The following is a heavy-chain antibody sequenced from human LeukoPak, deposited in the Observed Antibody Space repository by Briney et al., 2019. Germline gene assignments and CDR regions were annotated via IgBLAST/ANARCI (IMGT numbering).Heavy chain of an antibody. CDR2: ISWNSGSI. CDR1: GFTFDDYA. CDR3: AKVRYCSSTSCFSEGWAFDI. V-gene: IGHV3-9*01. Sequence: GGSLRLSCAASGFTFDDYAMHWVRQAPGKGLEWVSGISWNSGSIGYADSVKGRFTISRDNAKNSLYLQMNSLRAEDTALYYCAKVRYCSSTSCFSEGWAFDIWGQGTMVTVSS. D-gene: IGHD2-2*01. J-gene: IGHJ3*02.